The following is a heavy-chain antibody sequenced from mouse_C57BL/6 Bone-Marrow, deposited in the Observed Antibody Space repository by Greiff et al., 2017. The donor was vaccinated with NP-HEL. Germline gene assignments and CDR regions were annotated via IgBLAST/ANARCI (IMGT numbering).Heavy chain of an antibody. D-gene: IGHD2-4*01. V-gene: IGHV5-17*01. Sequence: EVQVVESGGGLVKPGGSLKLSCAASGFTFSDYGMHWVRQAPEKGLEWVAYISSGSSTIYYADTVKGRFTISRDNAKNTLFLQMTSLRSEDTAMYYCARGENYDYSYYFDYWGQGTTLTVSS. CDR1: GFTFSDYG. CDR2: ISSGSSTI. J-gene: IGHJ2*01. CDR3: ARGENYDYSYYFDY.